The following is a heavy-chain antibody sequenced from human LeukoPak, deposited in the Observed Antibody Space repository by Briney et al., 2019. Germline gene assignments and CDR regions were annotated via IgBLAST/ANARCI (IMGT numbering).Heavy chain of an antibody. V-gene: IGHV3-23*01. CDR2: ISGSSGST. D-gene: IGHD3-16*01. J-gene: IGHJ6*02. CDR1: GFTFSSYA. CDR3: AKSLGGDYYYGMDV. Sequence: GGSLRLSCAASGFTFSSYAMSWVRQAPGKGLEWVAGISGSSGSTYYADSVKGRFTISRDNSKNTLYLQMNSLRAEDTAVYYCAKSLGGDYYYGMDVWGQGTTVTVSS.